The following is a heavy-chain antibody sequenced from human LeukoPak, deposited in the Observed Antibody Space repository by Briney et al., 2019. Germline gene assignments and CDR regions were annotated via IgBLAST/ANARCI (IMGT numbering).Heavy chain of an antibody. D-gene: IGHD3-10*01. CDR1: GFTFSSYG. V-gene: IGHV3-7*01. J-gene: IGHJ4*02. CDR2: IKQDGSEK. Sequence: GGSLRLSCAASGFTFSSYGMHWVRQAPGKGLEWVANIKQDGSEKYYVDSVKGRFTISRDNAKNSLYLQMNSLRAEDTAVYYCASSALGSLDYWGQGTLVTVSS. CDR3: ASSALGSLDY.